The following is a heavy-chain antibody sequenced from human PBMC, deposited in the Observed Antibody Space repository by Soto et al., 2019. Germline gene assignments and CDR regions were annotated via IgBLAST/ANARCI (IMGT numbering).Heavy chain of an antibody. J-gene: IGHJ4*02. D-gene: IGHD3-22*01. Sequence: SETLSLTCTVSGGSISSGDYYGSWIRQPPGKGLEWIGYIYYSGSTYYNPSLKSRVTISVDTSKNQFSLKLSSVTAADTAVYYCARDISDYYDSSGGLVFDYWGQGTLVTVSS. V-gene: IGHV4-30-4*01. CDR2: IYYSGST. CDR3: ARDISDYYDSSGGLVFDY. CDR1: GGSISSGDYY.